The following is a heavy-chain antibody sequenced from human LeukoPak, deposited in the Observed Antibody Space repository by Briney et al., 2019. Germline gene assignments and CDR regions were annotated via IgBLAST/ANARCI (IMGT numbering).Heavy chain of an antibody. CDR1: GGTFSSYA. V-gene: IGHV1-69*01. J-gene: IGHJ4*02. CDR3: ARGSTICSGGSCYSGSHLDY. D-gene: IGHD2-15*01. Sequence: SVKVSCKASGGTFSSYAIGWVRQAPGQGLEWMGGIIPIFGTANYAQKFQGRVTITADESTSTAYMELSSLRSEDTAVYYCARGSTICSGGSCYSGSHLDYWGQGTLVTVSS. CDR2: IIPIFGTA.